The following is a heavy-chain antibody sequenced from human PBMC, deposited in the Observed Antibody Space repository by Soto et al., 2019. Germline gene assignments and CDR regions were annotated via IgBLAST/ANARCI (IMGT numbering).Heavy chain of an antibody. D-gene: IGHD3-3*01. CDR2: ISYDGSNK. Sequence: QVQLVESGGGVVQPGRSLRLSCAASGFTFSSYGMHWVRQAPGKGLEWVAVISYDGSNKYYADSVKGRFTISRDNSKNTLYLQMTSLRAEDKAVYYCAKDHGMYYDFWSGKNEYYYYGMDVWGQGTTVTVSS. CDR3: AKDHGMYYDFWSGKNEYYYYGMDV. J-gene: IGHJ6*02. CDR1: GFTFSSYG. V-gene: IGHV3-30*18.